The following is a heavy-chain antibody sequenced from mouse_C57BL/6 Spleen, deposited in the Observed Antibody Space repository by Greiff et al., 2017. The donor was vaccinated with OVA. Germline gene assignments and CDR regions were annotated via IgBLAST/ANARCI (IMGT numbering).Heavy chain of an antibody. J-gene: IGHJ2*01. V-gene: IGHV5-4*03. CDR2: ISDGGSYT. D-gene: IGHD3-3*01. Sequence: EVKLQESGGGLVKPGGSLKLSCAASGFTFSSYAMSWVRQTPEKRLEWVATISDGGSYTYYPDNVKGRFTISRDNAKNNLYLQMSHLKSEDTAMYYCARGGGRLFDYWGQGTTLTVSS. CDR1: GFTFSSYA. CDR3: ARGGGRLFDY.